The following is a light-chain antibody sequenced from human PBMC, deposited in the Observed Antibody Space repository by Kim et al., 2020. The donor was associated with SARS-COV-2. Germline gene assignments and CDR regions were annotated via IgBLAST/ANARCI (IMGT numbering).Light chain of an antibody. CDR2: RNN. J-gene: IGLJ3*02. CDR3: SAWDRTLSAWV. V-gene: IGLV10-54*01. CDR1: SNNVGDHG. Sequence: EPATLPCAGNSNNVGDHGAVWLQQYPGHPPKLLSHRNNDRHSGISERISASRSGNTASLTITGLQPEDEADYYCSAWDRTLSAWVFGGGTQLTVL.